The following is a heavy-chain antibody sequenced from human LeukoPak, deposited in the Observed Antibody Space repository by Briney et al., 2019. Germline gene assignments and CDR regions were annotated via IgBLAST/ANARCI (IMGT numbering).Heavy chain of an antibody. CDR3: ARRPLMGGIDS. CDR1: GESFSGHY. V-gene: IGHV4-34*01. CDR2: INHSGSA. D-gene: IGHD2-8*01. Sequence: SETLSLTCAVYGESFSGHYWTWIRQPPGKGLEWIGEINHSGSANYNPSLKSRVTISADTSKNQFSLKLTSVTAADTATFYCARRPLMGGIDSWGLGALVAVPS. J-gene: IGHJ4*02.